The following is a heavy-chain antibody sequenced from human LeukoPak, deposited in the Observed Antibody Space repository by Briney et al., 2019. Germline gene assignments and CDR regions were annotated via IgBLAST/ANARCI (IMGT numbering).Heavy chain of an antibody. Sequence: GGSLRLSCAASGFTFSNFRFNWVRQSPEKGLEWIAFIGTTSTIYYADSVKGRFTISRDNAKNSLYLQMNSLRAEDTALYYCAKDTAMVTAALDYWGQGTLVTVSS. CDR2: IGTTSTI. CDR3: AKDTAMVTAALDY. J-gene: IGHJ4*02. V-gene: IGHV3-69-1*01. D-gene: IGHD5-18*01. CDR1: GFTFSNFR.